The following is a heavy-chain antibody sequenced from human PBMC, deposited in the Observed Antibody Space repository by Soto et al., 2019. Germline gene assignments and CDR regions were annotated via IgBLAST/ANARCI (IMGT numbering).Heavy chain of an antibody. Sequence: EVQVVESGGGLVQPGGSLRVSCAASGFTFSKSDMHWVRQATGKGLEWVSTIGTTGDIYYLGSVKGRFTISRENAKNSLYLQMNSLTAGDTTVYYCARGILRGSSWGIQIAAFDIWGRGTMVTVSS. CDR1: GFTFSKSD. D-gene: IGHD6-13*01. CDR2: IGTTGDI. J-gene: IGHJ3*02. V-gene: IGHV3-13*01. CDR3: ARGILRGSSWGIQIAAFDI.